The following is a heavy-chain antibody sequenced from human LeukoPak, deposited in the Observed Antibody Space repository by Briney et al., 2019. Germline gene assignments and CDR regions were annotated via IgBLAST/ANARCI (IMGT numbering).Heavy chain of an antibody. Sequence: GGSLRLSCAASGFTVSSNYMSWVRQAPGKGLEWVSVIYSGGSTYYADSVKGRFTISRDNSKNTLYLQMNSLRAEDTAVYYCAKDRDCSGGSCYSGKAFDIWGQGTMVTVSS. CDR3: AKDRDCSGGSCYSGKAFDI. V-gene: IGHV3-53*01. J-gene: IGHJ3*02. CDR2: IYSGGST. D-gene: IGHD2-15*01. CDR1: GFTVSSNY.